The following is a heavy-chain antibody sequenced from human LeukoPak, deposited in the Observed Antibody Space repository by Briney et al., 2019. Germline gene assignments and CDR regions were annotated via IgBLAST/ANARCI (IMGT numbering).Heavy chain of an antibody. CDR3: AKVGAANEFDY. CDR2: ITTVNGIT. Sequence: GASVKVSCKASGYTFTSYAIHWLRQAPGQRPEWMGWITTVNGITKYSQKFPGRVTITRDTSASTAHMELSSLRSEDTAVYYCAKVGAANEFDYWGQGTLVTVSS. V-gene: IGHV1-3*04. J-gene: IGHJ4*02. CDR1: GYTFTSYA. D-gene: IGHD2-15*01.